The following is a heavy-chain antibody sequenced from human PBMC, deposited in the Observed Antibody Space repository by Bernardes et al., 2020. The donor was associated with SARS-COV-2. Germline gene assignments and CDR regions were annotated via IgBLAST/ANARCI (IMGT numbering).Heavy chain of an antibody. CDR2: MNPNSGNT. CDR1: GYTFTSYD. CDR3: ASTSGGYYYDSSGYYFDY. D-gene: IGHD3-22*01. J-gene: IGHJ4*02. Sequence: ASVKVSCKASGYTFTSYDINWVRQATGQGLEWMGWMNPNSGNTGYAQKFQGRVTMTRNTSISTAYMELSSLRSEDTAVYYCASTSGGYYYDSSGYYFDYWGQGTLVTVSS. V-gene: IGHV1-8*01.